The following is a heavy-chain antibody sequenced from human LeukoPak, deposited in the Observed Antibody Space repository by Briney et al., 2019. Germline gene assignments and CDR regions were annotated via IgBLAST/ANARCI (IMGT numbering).Heavy chain of an antibody. CDR1: GGSFSGYY. Sequence: SETLCLTCAVYGGSFSGYYWSWIRQPPGKGLEWIGEINHSGSTNYNPSLKSRVTISVDTSKNQFSLKLSSVTAADTAVYYCARGLAARHFDYWGQGTLVTVSS. CDR3: ARGLAARHFDY. D-gene: IGHD6-6*01. J-gene: IGHJ4*02. V-gene: IGHV4-34*01. CDR2: INHSGST.